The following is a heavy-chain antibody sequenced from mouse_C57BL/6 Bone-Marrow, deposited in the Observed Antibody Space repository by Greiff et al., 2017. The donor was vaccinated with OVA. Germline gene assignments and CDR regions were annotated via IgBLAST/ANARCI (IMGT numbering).Heavy chain of an antibody. CDR3: ARRNGYDCFRFDY. CDR2: ISSGSSTI. CDR1: GFTFSDYG. J-gene: IGHJ2*01. V-gene: IGHV5-17*01. Sequence: DVKLVESGGGLVKPGGSLKLSCAASGFTFSDYGMHWVRQAPEQGLEWVAYISSGSSTIYYADTVKGRFTISRDNAKNTLFLQMTSLRSEDTAMYYCARRNGYDCFRFDYWGQGTTLTVSS. D-gene: IGHD2-2*01.